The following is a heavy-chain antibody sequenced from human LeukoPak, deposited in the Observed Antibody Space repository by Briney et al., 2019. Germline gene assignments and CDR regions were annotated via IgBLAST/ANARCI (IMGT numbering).Heavy chain of an antibody. Sequence: GGSLRLSCAASGFTFSSYATSWVRQAPGKGLEWVSAISGSGGSTYYADSVKGRFTISRDNAKNSLYLQMNSLRAEDTAVYYCARDPLAVAGTFDYWGQGTLVTVSS. CDR1: GFTFSSYA. CDR3: ARDPLAVAGTFDY. CDR2: ISGSGGST. V-gene: IGHV3-23*01. D-gene: IGHD6-19*01. J-gene: IGHJ4*02.